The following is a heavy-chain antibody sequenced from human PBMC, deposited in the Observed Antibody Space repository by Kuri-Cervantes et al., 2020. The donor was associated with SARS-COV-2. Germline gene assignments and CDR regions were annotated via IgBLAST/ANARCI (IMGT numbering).Heavy chain of an antibody. CDR2: IIPIFGTA. D-gene: IGHD4-17*01. CDR3: ARGDYGDYYYYGMDV. V-gene: IGHV1-69*06. CDR1: GYTFIDYY. J-gene: IGHJ6*02. Sequence: SVKVSCKASGYTFIDYYIHWVRQAPGQGLEWMGGIIPIFGTANYAQKFQGRVTITADKSTSTAYMELSSLRSEDTAVYYCARGDYGDYYYYGMDVWGQGTTVTVSS.